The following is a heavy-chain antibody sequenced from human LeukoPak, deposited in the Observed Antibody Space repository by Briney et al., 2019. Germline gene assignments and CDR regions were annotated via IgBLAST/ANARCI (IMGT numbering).Heavy chain of an antibody. J-gene: IGHJ4*02. CDR1: GGSISSGVYY. CDR3: AREVASITTYFDY. D-gene: IGHD5-12*01. Sequence: PSQTLSLTCTVSGGSISSGVYYWSWIRQPPGKGLEWIGYIFYSGSTYYNPSLKSRVAISVDTSKNQFSLKLSSVTAADTAVYYCAREVASITTYFDYWGQGTLVTVSS. V-gene: IGHV4-30-4*01. CDR2: IFYSGST.